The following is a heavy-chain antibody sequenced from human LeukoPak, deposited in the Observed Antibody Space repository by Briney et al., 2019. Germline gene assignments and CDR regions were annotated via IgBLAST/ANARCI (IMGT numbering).Heavy chain of an antibody. D-gene: IGHD6-19*01. V-gene: IGHV3-11*06. CDR2: ISSSSSYT. J-gene: IGHJ4*02. Sequence: GGSLRLSCAASGFTFSDCYMSWIRQAPGKGLEWVSYISSSSSYTNYADSVKGRFTISRDNAKNSLYLQMNSLRAEDTAVYYCARQPGYSSGWYDYWGQGTLVTVSS. CDR1: GFTFSDCY. CDR3: ARQPGYSSGWYDY.